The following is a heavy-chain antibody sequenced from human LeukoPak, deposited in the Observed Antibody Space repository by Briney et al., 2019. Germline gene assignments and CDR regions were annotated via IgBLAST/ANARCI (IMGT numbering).Heavy chain of an antibody. Sequence: GGSLRLSCAVSGFTFTTYAMSWVRQAPGKGLEWISAISNSGGSTYYADSVRGRFTISRDNSKNTLYLQMNSLRAEDTAVYYCARGYGGNSFGYFDYWGQGTLVTVSS. CDR1: GFTFTTYA. D-gene: IGHD4-23*01. CDR3: ARGYGGNSFGYFDY. J-gene: IGHJ4*02. CDR2: ISNSGGST. V-gene: IGHV3-23*01.